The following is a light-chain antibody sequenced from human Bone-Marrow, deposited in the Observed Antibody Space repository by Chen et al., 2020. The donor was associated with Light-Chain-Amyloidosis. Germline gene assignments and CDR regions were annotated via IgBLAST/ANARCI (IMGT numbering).Light chain of an antibody. J-gene: IGLJ2*01. CDR3: QAWDSSTAVV. CDR2: QDS. CDR1: KLGDKY. Sequence: SYELTQPPSLSVSPGQTASITCSGDKLGDKYACWYQQKPGQSPVLVIYQDSKRPSGIPERFSGSNSGTTATLTISGTQAMDEADYYCQAWDSSTAVVFGGGTKLTVL. V-gene: IGLV3-1*01.